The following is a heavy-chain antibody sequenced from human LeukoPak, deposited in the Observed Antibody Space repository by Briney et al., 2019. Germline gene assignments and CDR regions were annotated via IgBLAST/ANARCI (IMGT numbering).Heavy chain of an antibody. D-gene: IGHD3-22*01. J-gene: IGHJ5*02. V-gene: IGHV5-51*01. Sequence: GESLKISCKGSGYRFTSYWIGGVRQMPGKGLEWMGIIYPGDSDTRYSPSFQGQVTISADKSISTAYLQWSSLKASDTAMYYCALTLSGWYNWFDPWGQGTLVTVSS. CDR1: GYRFTSYW. CDR3: ALTLSGWYNWFDP. CDR2: IYPGDSDT.